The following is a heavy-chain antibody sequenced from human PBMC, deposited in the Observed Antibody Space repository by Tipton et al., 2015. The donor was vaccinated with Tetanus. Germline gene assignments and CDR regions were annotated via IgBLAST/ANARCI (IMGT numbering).Heavy chain of an antibody. CDR2: INSDGSAR. CDR3: VREDIVSRIYAVFDH. D-gene: IGHD2-2*01. Sequence: SLRLSCEGSGFTLSRYWMHWVRQAPGTGLVWGARINSDGSARSYADSVKGRFTISRDTAKDTLHLQMNSLRVEDTAVYYCVREDIVSRIYAVFDHWGQGSLVTVSS. J-gene: IGHJ4*02. CDR1: GFTLSRYW. V-gene: IGHV3-74*01.